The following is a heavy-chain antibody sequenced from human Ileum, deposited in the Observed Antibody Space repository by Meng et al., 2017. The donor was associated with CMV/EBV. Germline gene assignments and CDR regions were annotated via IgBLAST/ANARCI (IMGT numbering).Heavy chain of an antibody. Sequence: GGSLRLSCAASGFTFTNAWMNWVRQAPGKGLEWVGRIKTKTDGGTTDYAAPVKGRFTISRDDSKNTLFLQMNNLKTEDTAVYYCAPDVPQPLAHLDYWGRGTLVTVSS. J-gene: IGHJ4*02. CDR1: GFTFTNAW. V-gene: IGHV3-15*01. D-gene: IGHD2-2*01. CDR3: APDVPQPLAHLDY. CDR2: IKTKTDGGTT.